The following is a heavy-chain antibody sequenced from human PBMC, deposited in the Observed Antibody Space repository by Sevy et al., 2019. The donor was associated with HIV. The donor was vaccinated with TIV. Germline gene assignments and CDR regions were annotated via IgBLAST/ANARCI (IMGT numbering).Heavy chain of an antibody. CDR1: GGSFSGYY. J-gene: IGHJ6*02. D-gene: IGHD6-6*01. CDR2: INHSGST. CDR3: ARGHSSSSDYYYGMHV. Sequence: SETLSLTCAVYGGSFSGYYWSWIRQPPGKGLEWIGEINHSGSTNYNPSLKSRVTISVDTSKNQFSLKLSSVTAADTAVYYCARGHSSSSDYYYGMHVWGQGTTVTVSS. V-gene: IGHV4-34*01.